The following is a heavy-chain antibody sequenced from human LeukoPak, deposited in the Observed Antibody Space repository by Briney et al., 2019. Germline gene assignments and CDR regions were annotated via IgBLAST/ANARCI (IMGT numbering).Heavy chain of an antibody. CDR3: AKRRKYSSGWYHFDY. CDR1: GFTFSSYS. J-gene: IGHJ4*02. D-gene: IGHD6-19*01. CDR2: ISSSSSYI. V-gene: IGHV3-21*04. Sequence: PGGSLRLSCAASGFTFSSYSMNWVRQAPGKGLEWVSSISSSSSYIYYADSVKGRFSISRDNSKNTLYLQMNSLRVDDTAVYYCAKRRKYSSGWYHFDYWGQGTLVTVSS.